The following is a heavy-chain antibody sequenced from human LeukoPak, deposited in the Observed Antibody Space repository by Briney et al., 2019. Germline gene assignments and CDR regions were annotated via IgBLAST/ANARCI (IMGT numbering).Heavy chain of an antibody. CDR2: ISSSSSSYI. Sequence: GGSLRLSCAASGFTFSSYEMNWVRQAPGKGLEWVSSISSSSSSYIYYADSVKGRFTISRDNAKNSLYLQMNSLRAEDTAVYYCASRGHITGTAGNAFDIWGQGTMVTVSS. D-gene: IGHD1-20*01. CDR3: ASRGHITGTAGNAFDI. CDR1: GFTFSSYE. J-gene: IGHJ3*02. V-gene: IGHV3-21*01.